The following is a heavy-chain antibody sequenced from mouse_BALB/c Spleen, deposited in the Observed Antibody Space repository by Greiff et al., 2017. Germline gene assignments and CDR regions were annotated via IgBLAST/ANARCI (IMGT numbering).Heavy chain of an antibody. J-gene: IGHJ3*01. Sequence: EVQGVESGGGLVKPGGSLKLSCAASGFTFSSYAMSWVRQTPEKRLEWVATISSGGSYTYYPDSVKGRFTISRDNAKNTLYLQMSSLSSEDTAMYYCARLDSSGYGFAYWGQGTLVTVSA. CDR2: ISSGGSYT. CDR3: ARLDSSGYGFAY. V-gene: IGHV5-9-3*01. CDR1: GFTFSSYA. D-gene: IGHD3-2*01.